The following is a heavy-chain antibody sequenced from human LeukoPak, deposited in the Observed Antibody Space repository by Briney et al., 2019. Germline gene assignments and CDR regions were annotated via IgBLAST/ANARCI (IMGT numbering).Heavy chain of an antibody. CDR3: ATYSSMNAREFQH. Sequence: GGSLRLSCEASGFTFSNYWMSWVRQAPGKGLEWVANIKYDGSEKYYVDSVKGRFTISRDNGKNSLYMQMNSLSVEDTAVYYCATYSSMNAREFQHWGQGTLVTVSS. V-gene: IGHV3-7*01. CDR1: GFTFSNYW. D-gene: IGHD2-2*01. J-gene: IGHJ1*01. CDR2: IKYDGSEK.